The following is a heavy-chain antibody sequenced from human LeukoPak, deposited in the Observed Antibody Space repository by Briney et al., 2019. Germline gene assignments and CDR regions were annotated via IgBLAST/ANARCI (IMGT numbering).Heavy chain of an antibody. V-gene: IGHV3-23*01. Sequence: GGSLRLSCAASGFTFSSYGMSWVRQAPGKGLEWVSVIGGSGTSTYYADSVKGRFTISRDNSKNTLYLQMNSLRAEDTAVYYCAKDLKVIYWGQGTLVTVSS. J-gene: IGHJ4*02. CDR1: GFTFSSYG. CDR3: AKDLKVIY. CDR2: IGGSGTST.